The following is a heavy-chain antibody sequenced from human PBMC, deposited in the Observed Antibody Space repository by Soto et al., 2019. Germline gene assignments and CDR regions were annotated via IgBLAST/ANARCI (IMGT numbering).Heavy chain of an antibody. CDR1: GFTVSNNY. D-gene: IGHD3-10*01. V-gene: IGHV3-53*01. Sequence: EVQLVESGGGLIQPGGSLRLSCAVSGFTVSNNYMSWVRQAPGKGLEGVSVIYSGGYTAYGDSVKGRFTISRDNSKNTLYLQKKTLGAAATAGFSWGTRPGGGGYWGQGTLVTVSS. CDR2: IYSGGYT. CDR3: GTRPGGGGY. J-gene: IGHJ4*02.